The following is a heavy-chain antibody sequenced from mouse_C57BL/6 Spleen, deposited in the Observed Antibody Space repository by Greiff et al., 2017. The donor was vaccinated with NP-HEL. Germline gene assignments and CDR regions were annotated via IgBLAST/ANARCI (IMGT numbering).Heavy chain of an antibody. J-gene: IGHJ4*01. D-gene: IGHD2-3*01. Sequence: QVQLQQPGAELVRPGSSVKLSCKASGYTFTSYWTHWVKQRPIQGLEWIGNIDPSDSETHYNQKFKDKATLTVAKSSSTAYMQLSSLTSEDSAVYYCARNGYYGGAMDYWGQGTSVTVSS. CDR2: IDPSDSET. CDR1: GYTFTSYW. V-gene: IGHV1-52*01. CDR3: ARNGYYGGAMDY.